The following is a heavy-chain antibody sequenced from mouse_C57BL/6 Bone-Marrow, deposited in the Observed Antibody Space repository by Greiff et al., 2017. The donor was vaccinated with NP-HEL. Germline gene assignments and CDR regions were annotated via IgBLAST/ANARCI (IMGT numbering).Heavy chain of an antibody. Sequence: VQLQQSGPELVKPGASVKISCKASGYTFTDYYMNWVKQSHGKSLEWIGDINPNNGGTSYNQKFKGKATLTVDKSSSTAYMELRSLTSEDSAVYYCARVYYGNYEYFDVWGTGTTVTVSS. V-gene: IGHV1-26*01. CDR3: ARVYYGNYEYFDV. CDR1: GYTFTDYY. CDR2: INPNNGGT. D-gene: IGHD2-1*01. J-gene: IGHJ1*03.